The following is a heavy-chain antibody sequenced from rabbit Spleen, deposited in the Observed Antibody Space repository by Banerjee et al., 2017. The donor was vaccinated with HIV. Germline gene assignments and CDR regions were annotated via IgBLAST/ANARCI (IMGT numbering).Heavy chain of an antibody. V-gene: IGHV1S45*01. CDR2: INASTGKP. Sequence: QEQLVESGGGLVQPGASLTLTCKASGFSFSDRDVMCWVRQAPGKGLEWIACINASTGKPVYATWASGRFTISRTSSTTVTLRMTSLTAADTATYFCASGYSDIHFNLWGQGTLVTVS. CDR1: GFSFSDRDV. CDR3: ASGYSDIHFNL. D-gene: IGHD1-1*01. J-gene: IGHJ4*01.